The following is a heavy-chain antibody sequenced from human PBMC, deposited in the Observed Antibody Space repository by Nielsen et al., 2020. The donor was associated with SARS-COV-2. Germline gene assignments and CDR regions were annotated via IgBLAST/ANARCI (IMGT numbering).Heavy chain of an antibody. D-gene: IGHD3-22*01. Sequence: SETLSLTCTVSGGSISSGGYYWSWIRQHPGKGLEWIGYIYYSGSTYYNPSLKSRVTISVDTSKNQFSLKLSSVTAADTAVYYCARAPITMIVVVNAFDIWGQGTTVIVSS. CDR2: IYYSGST. CDR1: GGSISSGGYY. CDR3: ARAPITMIVVVNAFDI. J-gene: IGHJ3*02. V-gene: IGHV4-31*03.